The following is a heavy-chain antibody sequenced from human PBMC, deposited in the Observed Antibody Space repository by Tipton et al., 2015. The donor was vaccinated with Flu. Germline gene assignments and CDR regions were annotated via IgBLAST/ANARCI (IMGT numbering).Heavy chain of an antibody. CDR1: GGSFSGYY. Sequence: TLSLTCAVYGGSFSGYYWSWIRQPPGKGLEWIGEINHSGSTNYNPSLKSRVTISVDTSKNQFSLKLSSVTAADTAVYYCARGKIVVVPAALQKYYYYCGMDVWGQGTTVTVSS. V-gene: IGHV4-34*01. CDR3: ARGKIVVVPAALQKYYYYCGMDV. J-gene: IGHJ6*02. CDR2: INHSGST. D-gene: IGHD2-2*01.